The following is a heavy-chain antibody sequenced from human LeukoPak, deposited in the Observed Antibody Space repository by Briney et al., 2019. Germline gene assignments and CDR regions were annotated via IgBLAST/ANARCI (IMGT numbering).Heavy chain of an antibody. Sequence: ASVNVSCKASGYTFTGYYMHWVRQAPGQGLEWMGWINPNSGGTNYAQKFQGRVTMTRDTSISTAYMELSRLRSDDTAVYYCARDLLLWFGDPYYGMDVWGQGTTVTVSS. J-gene: IGHJ6*02. CDR3: ARDLLLWFGDPYYGMDV. CDR1: GYTFTGYY. CDR2: INPNSGGT. V-gene: IGHV1-2*02. D-gene: IGHD3-10*01.